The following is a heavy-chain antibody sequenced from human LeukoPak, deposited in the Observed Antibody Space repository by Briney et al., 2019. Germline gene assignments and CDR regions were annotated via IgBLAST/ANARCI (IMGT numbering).Heavy chain of an antibody. J-gene: IGHJ4*02. CDR1: GGSISSGGYY. CDR3: ARDDISGGSSNY. CDR2: IYYSGST. D-gene: IGHD2-15*01. V-gene: IGHV4-31*03. Sequence: SQTLSLTCTVSGGSISSGGYYWSWIRQHPGKGLEWFGYIYYSGSTYYNPSLKSRVTISVGTSKNQFSLKLSSVTAADTAVYYCARDDISGGSSNYWGQGTLVTVSS.